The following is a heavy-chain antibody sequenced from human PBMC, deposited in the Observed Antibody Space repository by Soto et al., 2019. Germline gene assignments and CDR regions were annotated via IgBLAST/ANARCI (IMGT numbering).Heavy chain of an antibody. CDR3: ARDASVVPYDY. Sequence: EVQLLESGGGLVQPGGSLRLSCAASGFTFSSHAMCWVRQAPGKGLEWVSAISTSGTNTYYADSVKGRFTIARDNSKDTLFLQMNSLSAEDTAIYYCARDASVVPYDYWGQGTLVTVSS. CDR2: ISTSGTNT. J-gene: IGHJ4*02. V-gene: IGHV3-23*01. CDR1: GFTFSSHA.